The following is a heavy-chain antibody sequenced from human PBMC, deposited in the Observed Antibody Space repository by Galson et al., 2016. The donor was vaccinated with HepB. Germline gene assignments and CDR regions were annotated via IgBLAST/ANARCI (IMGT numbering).Heavy chain of an antibody. Sequence: LRLSCAASGFTFSYAWMSWVRQAPGKGLKWVAVISYDGGSNYYADSVKGRFTISRDNSKNTLYLQMNSLRAEDSAVYYCARVIGGTLDALDTWGQGTMVTVSS. D-gene: IGHD2-21*01. CDR1: GFTFSYAW. CDR2: ISYDGGSN. CDR3: ARVIGGTLDALDT. J-gene: IGHJ3*02. V-gene: IGHV3-30*03.